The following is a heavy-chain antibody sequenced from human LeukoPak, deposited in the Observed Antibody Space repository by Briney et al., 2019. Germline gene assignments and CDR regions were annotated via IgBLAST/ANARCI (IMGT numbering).Heavy chain of an antibody. CDR3: ARDLGTPYYDYVWGSYRPNYFDY. Sequence: GGSLRLSCAASGFTFSSYSMNWVRQAPGKGLEWVSPISSSSSYIYYADSVKGRFTISRDNAKNSLYLQMNSLRAEDTAVYYCARDLGTPYYDYVWGSYRPNYFDYWGQGTLVTVSS. D-gene: IGHD3-16*02. CDR2: ISSSSSYI. J-gene: IGHJ4*02. V-gene: IGHV3-21*01. CDR1: GFTFSSYS.